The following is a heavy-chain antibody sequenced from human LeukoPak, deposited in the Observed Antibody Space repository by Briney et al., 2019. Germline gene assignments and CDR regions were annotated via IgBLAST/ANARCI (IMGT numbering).Heavy chain of an antibody. Sequence: GASVKVSCKASGYTFTSYAMNWVRQAPGQGLEWMGWINTNTGNPTYAQGFTGRFVFSLDTSVSTAYLQISSLKAEDTAVYYCARGRMVRGPYGFDPWGQGTLVTVSS. D-gene: IGHD3-10*01. CDR3: ARGRMVRGPYGFDP. J-gene: IGHJ5*02. CDR2: INTNTGNP. CDR1: GYTFTSYA. V-gene: IGHV7-4-1*02.